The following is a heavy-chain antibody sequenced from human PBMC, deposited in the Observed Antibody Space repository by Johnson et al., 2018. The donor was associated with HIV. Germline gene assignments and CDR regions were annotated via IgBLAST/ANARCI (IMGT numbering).Heavy chain of an antibody. J-gene: IGHJ3*02. CDR3: ATLNGHAFDI. Sequence: QEQLVESGGGVVQPGRSLRLSCAASGFTFSSYAMHWVRQAPGKGLEWVAVISYDGSNKYYADSVKGRFTISRDNSKNTLYPQMNSLRAEDTAVYYCATLNGHAFDIWGQGTAVTVSP. V-gene: IGHV3-30-3*01. CDR2: ISYDGSNK. CDR1: GFTFSSYA.